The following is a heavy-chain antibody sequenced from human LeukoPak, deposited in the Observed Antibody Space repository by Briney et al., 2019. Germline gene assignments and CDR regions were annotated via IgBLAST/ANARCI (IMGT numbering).Heavy chain of an antibody. J-gene: IGHJ3*02. Sequence: GASVKVSCKASGYTFTGYYMHWVRQAPGQGLEWMGWINPNSGGTNYAQKFQGRVTMTRDTSISTAYMELSRLRSDDTAVYYCARAIAAAGTLAAFDIWGQGTMVTVSS. CDR1: GYTFTGYY. CDR3: ARAIAAAGTLAAFDI. D-gene: IGHD6-13*01. CDR2: INPNSGGT. V-gene: IGHV1-2*02.